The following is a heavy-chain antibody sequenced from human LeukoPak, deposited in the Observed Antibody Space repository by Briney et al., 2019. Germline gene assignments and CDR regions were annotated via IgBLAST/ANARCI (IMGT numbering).Heavy chain of an antibody. D-gene: IGHD6-13*01. CDR2: IYWDDDK. CDR3: ARLSWSLRAFDI. J-gene: IGHJ3*02. Sequence: SGPTLVNPTQTLTLTCTFSGFSLSTSGVGEGWIRQPPGKALEWLALIYWDDDKRYSPSLKSRLTITKDTSKNQVVLTMTNMDPVDTATYYCARLSWSLRAFDIWGQGTMVTVSS. CDR1: GFSLSTSGVG. V-gene: IGHV2-5*02.